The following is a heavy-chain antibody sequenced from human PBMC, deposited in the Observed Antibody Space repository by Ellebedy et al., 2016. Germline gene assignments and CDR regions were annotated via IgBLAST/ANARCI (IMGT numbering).Heavy chain of an antibody. Sequence: GESLKISCAASGFTVSTNYMKWFRQAPGKGLEWVSAIFSDGNTYYADSVKGRFTISRDNSKNTLYLQMNSLRAEDTAVYYCARGVGSGWFDPWGQGTLVTVSS. V-gene: IGHV3-53*01. CDR1: GFTVSTNY. J-gene: IGHJ5*02. CDR2: IFSDGNT. D-gene: IGHD2-15*01. CDR3: ARGVGSGWFDP.